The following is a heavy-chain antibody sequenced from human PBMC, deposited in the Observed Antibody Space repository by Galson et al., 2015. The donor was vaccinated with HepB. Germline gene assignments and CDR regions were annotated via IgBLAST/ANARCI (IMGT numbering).Heavy chain of an antibody. CDR3: ARNSRLYYFDY. V-gene: IGHV1-18*01. D-gene: IGHD4-23*01. Sequence: SVKVSCKASGYTFTSYGISWVRQAPGQGLEWMGWISTYNGNTHYAQKLQGRVTMTTDTSTSTAYMELRSLRSDDTAVYCCARNSRLYYFDYWGQGTLVTVSS. J-gene: IGHJ4*02. CDR1: GYTFTSYG. CDR2: ISTYNGNT.